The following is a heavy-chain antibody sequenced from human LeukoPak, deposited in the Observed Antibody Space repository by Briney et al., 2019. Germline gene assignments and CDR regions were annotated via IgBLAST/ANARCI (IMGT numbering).Heavy chain of an antibody. CDR1: GYTFTSYD. J-gene: IGHJ4*02. CDR3: ARGGDYGSGSIN. V-gene: IGHV1-8*01. Sequence: RASVKVSCKASGYTFTSYDINWVRQATGQGLEWMGWVNPKSGNTGYAQKFQGRVTTTRDTSISTAYMELSSLRSEDTAVYYCARGGDYGSGSINWGQGTLVTVSS. CDR2: VNPKSGNT. D-gene: IGHD3-10*01.